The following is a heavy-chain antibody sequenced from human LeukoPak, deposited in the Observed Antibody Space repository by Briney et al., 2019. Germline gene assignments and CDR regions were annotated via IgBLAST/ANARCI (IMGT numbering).Heavy chain of an antibody. CDR3: ARSLIVVVPAAILRVVSERMDV. V-gene: IGHV3-53*01. D-gene: IGHD2-2*02. CDR1: GFTVSSNY. Sequence: GRSLRLSCAASGFTVSSNYMSWVRQAPGKGLEWVSVIYSGGSTYYADSVKGRFTISRDNSKNTLYLQMNSLRAEDTAVYYCARSLIVVVPAAILRVVSERMDVWGQGTTVTVSS. CDR2: IYSGGST. J-gene: IGHJ6*02.